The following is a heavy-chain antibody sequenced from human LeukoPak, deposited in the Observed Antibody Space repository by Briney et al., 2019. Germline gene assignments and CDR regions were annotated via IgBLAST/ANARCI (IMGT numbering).Heavy chain of an antibody. CDR1: GGSFSGYY. V-gene: IGHV4-34*01. Sequence: PSETLSLTCAVYGGSFSGYYWSWIRQPPGKGLEWIGGINHSGSTNYNPSLKSRVTISIDTSKNQFSLKLTSATAADTAIYYCARGDDYKSTLFDYWGQGTLVTVSS. D-gene: IGHD5-12*01. CDR2: INHSGST. J-gene: IGHJ4*02. CDR3: ARGDDYKSTLFDY.